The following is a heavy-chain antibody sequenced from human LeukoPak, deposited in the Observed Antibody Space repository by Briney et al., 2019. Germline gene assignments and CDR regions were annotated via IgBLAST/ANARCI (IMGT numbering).Heavy chain of an antibody. V-gene: IGHV3-74*03. D-gene: IGHD2/OR15-2a*01. CDR3: ARAARADCTSPTCHSWLAP. CDR2: IHPDGSIT. CDR1: GFTITNYW. J-gene: IGHJ5*02. Sequence: GGSLRLSCVGSGFTITNYWMHWVRQAPGTGLVWVSRIHPDGSITTYADSVKGRFTISRDNAKNTLYLQMNSLRAEDTAVYYCARAARADCTSPTCHSWLAPWGQGTQVTVSS.